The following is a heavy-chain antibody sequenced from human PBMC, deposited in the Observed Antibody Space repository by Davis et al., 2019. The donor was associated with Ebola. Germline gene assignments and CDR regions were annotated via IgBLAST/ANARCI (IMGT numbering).Heavy chain of an antibody. D-gene: IGHD2-8*01. CDR1: GFTFSSYS. V-gene: IGHV3-30*03. Sequence: GGSLRLSCAASGFTFSSYSMNWVRQAPGKGLEWVAVISYDGSDKYYADSVKGRFTISRDNSKNTLYLQMSSLRPEDTAIYYCARCMVLWRPLLDSWGQGTLVTVSS. CDR3: ARCMVLWRPLLDS. CDR2: ISYDGSDK. J-gene: IGHJ4*02.